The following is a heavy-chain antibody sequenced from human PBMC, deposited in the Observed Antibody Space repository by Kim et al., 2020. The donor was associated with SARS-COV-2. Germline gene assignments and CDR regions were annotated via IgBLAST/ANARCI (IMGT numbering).Heavy chain of an antibody. D-gene: IGHD1-26*01. CDR1: GFTFSSYA. Sequence: GGSLRLSCAASGFTFSSYAMHWVRQAPGKGLEWVAVISYDGSNKYYADSVKGRFTISRDNSKNTLYLQMNSLRAEDTAVYYCARDLAVGATTATGMYVWG. CDR2: ISYDGSNK. CDR3: ARDLAVGATTATGMYV. J-gene: IGHJ6*01. V-gene: IGHV3-30-3*01.